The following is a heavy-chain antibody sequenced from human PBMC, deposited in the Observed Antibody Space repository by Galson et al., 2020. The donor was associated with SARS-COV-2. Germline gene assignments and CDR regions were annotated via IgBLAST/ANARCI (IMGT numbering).Heavy chain of an antibody. J-gene: IGHJ3*02. Sequence: SQTLSLTCAISGDSVSSNSAAWNWIRQSPSRGLEWLGRTYYRSKWYNDYAVSVKSRITINPDTSKNQFSLQLNSVTPEDTAVYYCAREGGIYYDSSGYYYGHAFDIWGQGTMVTVSS. V-gene: IGHV6-1*01. CDR1: GDSVSSNSAA. CDR2: TYYRSKWYN. D-gene: IGHD3-22*01. CDR3: AREGGIYYDSSGYYYGHAFDI.